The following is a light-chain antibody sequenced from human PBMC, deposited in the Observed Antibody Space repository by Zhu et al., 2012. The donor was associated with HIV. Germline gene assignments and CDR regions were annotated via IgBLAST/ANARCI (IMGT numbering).Light chain of an antibody. CDR3: LQSYSLPYS. Sequence: DIQMTQSPSSVSASVGDSVTITCRASQGVSSWVAWYQHKAGKAPKLLIYGASRLQSGVPSRFSGSGSGTDFTLNISGLQPEDFATYSCLQSYSLPYSFGQGTQLQIK. V-gene: IGKV1-12*01. CDR2: GAS. J-gene: IGKJ2*03. CDR1: QGVSSW.